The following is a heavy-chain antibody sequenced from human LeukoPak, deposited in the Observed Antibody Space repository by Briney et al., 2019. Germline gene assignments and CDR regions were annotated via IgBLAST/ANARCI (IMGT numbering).Heavy chain of an antibody. Sequence: ASVKVSCKASGYTFTSYYMHWVRQAPGQGLEWMGVINPSGGTTNYAQKFQGRVTMTRDTSTSTVYMELSSLRSEDTAVYYCARGSTPSYYYDSSGHFDYWGQGTPVTVSS. CDR2: INPSGGTT. D-gene: IGHD3-22*01. CDR1: GYTFTSYY. V-gene: IGHV1-46*01. CDR3: ARGSTPSYYYDSSGHFDY. J-gene: IGHJ4*02.